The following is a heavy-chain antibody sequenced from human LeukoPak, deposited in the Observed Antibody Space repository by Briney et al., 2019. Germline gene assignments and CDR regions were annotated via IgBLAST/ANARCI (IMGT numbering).Heavy chain of an antibody. CDR2: IGLGSGFV. CDR1: GFTFSDYS. V-gene: IGHV3-21*05. CDR3: ARDHKWAFDY. D-gene: IGHD1-26*01. Sequence: PGRSLRLSCAASGFTFSDYSVNWVRQAPGRGLEWISYIGLGSGFVSYADSVKGRFTITSDTARNSLYLQMSSLRAEDTAVYFCARDHKWAFDYWGQGILVTVSS. J-gene: IGHJ4*02.